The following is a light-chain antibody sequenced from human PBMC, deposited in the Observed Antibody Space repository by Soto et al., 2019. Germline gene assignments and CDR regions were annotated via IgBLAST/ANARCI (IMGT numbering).Light chain of an antibody. CDR2: DAS. Sequence: EIVLTQSPATLSLSPGERATLSCRASQGVGTSLAWYQQKPGQAPRLLIYDASNRATGIPARFSGSGSGTDFTLTISSLEPEDFAVYYCQQRSNWPRTFGQGTKVEIK. CDR3: QQRSNWPRT. CDR1: QGVGTS. J-gene: IGKJ1*01. V-gene: IGKV3-11*01.